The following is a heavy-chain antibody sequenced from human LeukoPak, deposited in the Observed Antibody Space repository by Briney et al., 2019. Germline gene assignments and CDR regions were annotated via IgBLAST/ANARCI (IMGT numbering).Heavy chain of an antibody. D-gene: IGHD6-19*01. Sequence: SETLSLTCTVSGGSISSSSHYWGWIRQPPGKGLEWIGSAYYSGNTWYNPSLKSRVTISVDTSKNQFSLRLTSVTAADTAVYYCARLWTVAGTSWGQGTLVTVSS. J-gene: IGHJ5*02. CDR1: GGSISSSSHY. V-gene: IGHV4-39*01. CDR2: AYYSGNT. CDR3: ARLWTVAGTS.